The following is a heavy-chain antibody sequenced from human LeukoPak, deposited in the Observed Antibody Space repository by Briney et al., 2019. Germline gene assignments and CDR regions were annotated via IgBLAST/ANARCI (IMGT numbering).Heavy chain of an antibody. J-gene: IGHJ4*02. V-gene: IGHV1-2*02. CDR1: GYTFTGYY. Sequence: EASVKVSCKAPGYTFTGYYMHWVRQAPGQGLEWMGWINLNSGGTNYAQKFQGRVTMTRDTSISTAYMELSRLRSEDTAVYYCARASNTFGGVIPTFDYWGQGTLVTVSS. CDR2: INLNSGGT. D-gene: IGHD3-16*02. CDR3: ARASNTFGGVIPTFDY.